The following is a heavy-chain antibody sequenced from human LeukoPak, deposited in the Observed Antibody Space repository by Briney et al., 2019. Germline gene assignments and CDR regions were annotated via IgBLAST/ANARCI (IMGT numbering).Heavy chain of an antibody. V-gene: IGHV3-30*03. CDR3: AREWGYYYDSSAP. CDR1: GFTFSSYG. J-gene: IGHJ5*02. Sequence: QPGRSLRLSCAASGFTFSSYGMHWVRQAPGKGLEWVAVISYDGSNKYYADSVKGRFTISRDNSKNTLYLQMNTLRAEDTAVYYCAREWGYYYDSSAPWGQGTLVTVSS. CDR2: ISYDGSNK. D-gene: IGHD3-22*01.